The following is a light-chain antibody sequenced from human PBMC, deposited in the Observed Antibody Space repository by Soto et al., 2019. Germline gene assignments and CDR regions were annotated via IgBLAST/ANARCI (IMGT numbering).Light chain of an antibody. Sequence: AIRMTQSPSSLSASTGDRVTITCRASQDIGSYLAWYQQKAGKAPKFLIYAASTLQSGVPSRFSGSGSGTDFTLTISSLQPEDFATYYCQQLHSYPLTFGGGTKVDIK. CDR1: QDIGSY. J-gene: IGKJ4*01. CDR2: AAS. CDR3: QQLHSYPLT. V-gene: IGKV1-8*01.